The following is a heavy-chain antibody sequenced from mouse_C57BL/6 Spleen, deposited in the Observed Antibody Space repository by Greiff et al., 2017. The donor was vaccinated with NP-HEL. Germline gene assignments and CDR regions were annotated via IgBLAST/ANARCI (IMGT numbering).Heavy chain of an antibody. CDR1: GFTFSSYG. CDR2: ISSGGSYT. CDR3: ARHDPPLIYAMDY. Sequence: EVQLQQSGGDLVKPGGSLKLSCAASGFTFSSYGMSWVRQTPDKRLEWVATISSGGSYTYYPDSVKGRFTISRDNAKNTLYLQMSSLKSEDTAIYYCARHDPPLIYAMDYWGQGTSVTVSS. D-gene: IGHD6-1*01. V-gene: IGHV5-6*01. J-gene: IGHJ4*01.